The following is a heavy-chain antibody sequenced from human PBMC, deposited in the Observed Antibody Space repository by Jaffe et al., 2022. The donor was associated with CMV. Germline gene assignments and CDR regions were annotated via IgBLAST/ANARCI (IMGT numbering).Heavy chain of an antibody. CDR2: IWYDGSNK. D-gene: IGHD3-10*01. CDR3: ARDPESGSGSYPDY. Sequence: QVQLVESGGGVVQPGRSLRLSCAASGFTFSSYGMHWVRQAPGKGLEWVAVIWYDGSNKYYADSVKGRFTISRDNSKNTLYLQMNSLRAEDTAVYYCARDPESGSGSYPDYWGQGTLVTVSS. CDR1: GFTFSSYG. J-gene: IGHJ4*02. V-gene: IGHV3-33*08.